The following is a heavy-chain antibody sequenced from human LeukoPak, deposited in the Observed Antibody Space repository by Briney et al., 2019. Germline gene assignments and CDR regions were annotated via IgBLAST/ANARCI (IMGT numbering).Heavy chain of an antibody. D-gene: IGHD6-13*01. J-gene: IGHJ4*02. CDR2: IYYSGST. CDR1: GGSISSYY. V-gene: IGHV4-59*08. CDR3: ARLTRSRYSSSWYLGY. Sequence: KPSETLSLTCTVSGGSISSYYWSWIRQPPGKGLEWIGYIYYSGSTNYNPSLKSRVTISVDTSKNQFSLKLSSVTAADTAVYYCARLTRSRYSSSWYLGYWGQGTLVTVSS.